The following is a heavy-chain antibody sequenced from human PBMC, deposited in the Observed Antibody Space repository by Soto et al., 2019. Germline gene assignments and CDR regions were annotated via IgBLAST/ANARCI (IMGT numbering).Heavy chain of an antibody. V-gene: IGHV4-4*02. CDR2: IHHSGNA. J-gene: IGHJ4*02. CDR3: ARDKWAPCSIYYFDF. Sequence: SETLSRTCAGSGGSISGNDWWSWVRQAPGKGLEWIGEIHHSGNANYNPSLKSRVTISVDKSKNQFSLKLTSVTAADTALYYCARDKWAPCSIYYFDFWGQGTLVTVSS. D-gene: IGHD2-2*01. CDR1: GGSISGNDW.